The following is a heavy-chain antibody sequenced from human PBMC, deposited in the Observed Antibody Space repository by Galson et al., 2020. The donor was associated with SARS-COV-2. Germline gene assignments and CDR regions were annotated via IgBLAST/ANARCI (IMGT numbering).Heavy chain of an antibody. CDR2: IRGDGSET. J-gene: IGHJ4*02. V-gene: IGHV3-7*01. Sequence: GESLKISCVVSGFTFKDYWMSWVRQAPGKGLEWVANIRGDGSETTYVDSVKGRFSISRDNAVDSLYLQMDSLRVEDTATYYCTREGWQGGYWCQGTRVTVSS. D-gene: IGHD6-19*01. CDR1: GFTFKDYW. CDR3: TREGWQGGY.